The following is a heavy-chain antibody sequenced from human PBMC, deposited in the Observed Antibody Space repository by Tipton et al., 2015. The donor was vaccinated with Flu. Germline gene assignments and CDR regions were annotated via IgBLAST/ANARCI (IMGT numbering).Heavy chain of an antibody. CDR2: IKQDGSEK. Sequence: GSLRLSCAASGFTFSSYWMSWVRQAPGKGLEWVANIKQDGSEKYYVDSVKGRFTISRDNAKNSLYLQMNSLRAEDTAVYYCARRVGATGLIVWGAFDIWGQGTMVTVSS. CDR3: ARRVGATGLIVWGAFDI. J-gene: IGHJ3*02. D-gene: IGHD1-26*01. CDR1: GFTFSSYW. V-gene: IGHV3-7*01.